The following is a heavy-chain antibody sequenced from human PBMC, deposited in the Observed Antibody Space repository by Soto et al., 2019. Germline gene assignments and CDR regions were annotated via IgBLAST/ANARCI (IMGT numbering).Heavy chain of an antibody. CDR1: GGTFSSYA. D-gene: IGHD3-3*01. CDR2: IIPIFGTA. CDR3: ARGFSTIFGVVTINQYNWFDP. J-gene: IGHJ5*02. V-gene: IGHV1-69*01. Sequence: QVQLVQSGAEVKKPGSSVKVSCKASGGTFSSYAISWVRQAPGQGIEWMGGIIPIFGTANYAQKFQGRVTITADESTSTAYMELSSLRSEDTAVYYCARGFSTIFGVVTINQYNWFDPWGQGTLVTVSS.